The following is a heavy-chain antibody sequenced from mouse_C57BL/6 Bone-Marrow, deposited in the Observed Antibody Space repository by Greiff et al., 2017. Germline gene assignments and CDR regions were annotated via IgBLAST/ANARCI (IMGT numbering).Heavy chain of an antibody. D-gene: IGHD2-3*01. CDR3: ARDDGYYAWFAY. V-gene: IGHV3-1*01. CDR2: ISYSGST. Sequence: EVHLVESGPGMVKPSQSLSLTCTVTGYSITSGYDWHWIRHFPGNKLEWMGYISYSGSTNYNPTLKSRISITHDTSKNHFYLTLNSVTTEDTATYYYARDDGYYAWFAYWGQGTLVTVSA. J-gene: IGHJ3*01. CDR1: GYSITSGYD.